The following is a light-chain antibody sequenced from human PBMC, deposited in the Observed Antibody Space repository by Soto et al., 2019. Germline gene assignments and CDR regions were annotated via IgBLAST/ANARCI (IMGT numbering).Light chain of an antibody. CDR3: QQYNSYSPT. V-gene: IGKV1-5*01. Sequence: DIQMTQSPSSLSASVGDRVTITFRSGESISSWLAWYQQKPGKAPKLLIYDASSLESGVPSRFSGSGSGTEFTLTISSLQPDDFATYYCQQYNSYSPTFGQGTKVDIK. CDR2: DAS. CDR1: ESISSW. J-gene: IGKJ1*01.